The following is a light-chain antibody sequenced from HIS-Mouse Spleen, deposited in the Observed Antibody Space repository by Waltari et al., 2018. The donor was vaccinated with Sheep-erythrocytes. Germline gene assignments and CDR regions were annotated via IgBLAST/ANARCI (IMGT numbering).Light chain of an antibody. CDR1: SSDVGSYNL. Sequence: QSALTQPASVSGSPGQSITISCTGTSSDVGSYNLVSWYQQHPGKAPKLIVYEGSRRPSGVSNRFSGSKSGNTASLTISGLQAEDEADYSCCSYAGSSTPWVFGGGTKLTVL. CDR3: CSYAGSSTPWV. J-gene: IGLJ3*02. V-gene: IGLV2-23*01. CDR2: EGS.